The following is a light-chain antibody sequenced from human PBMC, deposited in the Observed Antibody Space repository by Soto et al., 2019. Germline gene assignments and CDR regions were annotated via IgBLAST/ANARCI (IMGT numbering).Light chain of an antibody. J-gene: IGKJ1*01. Sequence: QMAQSPSNLSASVGDRVTITCRASHNIDRWLAWYQQQPGMAPKLLISDASTLESGVPSRFSGSGAGTEFTLTIRNLKPDDYATYYCQHCDTYWAFGQGTKVDIK. CDR1: HNIDRW. V-gene: IGKV1-5*01. CDR3: QHCDTYWA. CDR2: DAS.